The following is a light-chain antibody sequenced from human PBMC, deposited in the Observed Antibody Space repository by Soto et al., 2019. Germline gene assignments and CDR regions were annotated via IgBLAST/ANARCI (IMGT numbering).Light chain of an antibody. Sequence: EIVLTQSPVTLSLSPGERATLSCRASRSFASSYLGWYQQKPGQAPRLLIYAASTRATGIPDRFSGSESATDFTLTISRLEPEDSAVYYCQHYDSSPPYTFGQGSKLEIK. CDR1: RSFASSY. J-gene: IGKJ2*01. CDR3: QHYDSSPPYT. CDR2: AAS. V-gene: IGKV3-20*01.